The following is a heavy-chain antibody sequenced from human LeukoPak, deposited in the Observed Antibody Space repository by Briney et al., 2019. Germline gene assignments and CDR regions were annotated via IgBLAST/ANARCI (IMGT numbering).Heavy chain of an antibody. CDR2: IIPIFGTA. V-gene: IGHV1-69*05. CDR1: GGTFSSYA. Sequence: SVKASCKASGGTFSSYAISWVRQAPGQGLEWMGRIIPIFGTANYAQKFQGRVTITTDESTSTAYMELSSMRSEDTAVYYCAREGAWDYDILTGTNWFDPWGQGTLVTVSS. CDR3: AREGAWDYDILTGTNWFDP. D-gene: IGHD3-9*01. J-gene: IGHJ5*02.